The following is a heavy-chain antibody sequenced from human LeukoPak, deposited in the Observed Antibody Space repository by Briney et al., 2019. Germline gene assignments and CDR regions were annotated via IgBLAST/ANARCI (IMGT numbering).Heavy chain of an antibody. CDR3: ARDFYASGFYFWFDP. Sequence: PSETLSLTCAVYGGSFSGYYWSWIRHPAGEGLEWIGRISPSGTTHYNPSLGSRVTMSVDTSKNYFSLRLSSVAAADTAVYYCARDFYASGFYFWFDPWGEGILVTVSS. D-gene: IGHD2/OR15-2a*01. CDR1: GGSFSGYY. J-gene: IGHJ5*02. CDR2: ISPSGTT. V-gene: IGHV4-59*10.